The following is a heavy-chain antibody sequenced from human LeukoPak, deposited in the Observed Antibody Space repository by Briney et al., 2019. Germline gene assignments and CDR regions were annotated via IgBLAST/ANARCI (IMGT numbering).Heavy chain of an antibody. CDR2: INANSGGT. V-gene: IGHV1-2*06. CDR3: ARDVSSTPNWEFDY. CDR1: GYTFADYF. J-gene: IGHJ4*02. D-gene: IGHD1-26*01. Sequence: ASVKVSCKTSGYTFADYFIHWVRQPPGQGLEWMGRINANSGGTEYEQKFQGRVTMTRDTSISTAYVEVNWLISDDTAIYYCARDVSSTPNWEFDYWGQGTLVTVSS.